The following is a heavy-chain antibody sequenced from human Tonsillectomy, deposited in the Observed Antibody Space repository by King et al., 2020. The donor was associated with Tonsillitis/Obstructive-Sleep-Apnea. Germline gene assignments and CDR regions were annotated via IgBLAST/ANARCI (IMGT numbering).Heavy chain of an antibody. Sequence: VQLQQWGAGLLKPSETLSLTCAVYGGSFSGYYWSWIRQPPGKGLEWLGEINHSGSTNYNPSVKSRVTISLDPSKNQFSLKLSYVTAADTAVYYCSRGDRTYYDILTCYYKGQMRPYYFDYWGQGTLVTVSS. CDR2: INHSGST. V-gene: IGHV4-34*01. CDR1: GGSFSGYY. J-gene: IGHJ4*02. CDR3: SRGDRTYYDILTCYYKGQMRPYYFDY. D-gene: IGHD3-9*01.